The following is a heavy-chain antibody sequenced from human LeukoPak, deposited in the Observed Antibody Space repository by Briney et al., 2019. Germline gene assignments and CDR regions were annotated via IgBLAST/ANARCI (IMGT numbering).Heavy chain of an antibody. J-gene: IGHJ3*01. Sequence: SETLSLTCTVSGGSISSYYWSWIRQPTGKGLEWIGRIYTSGSTNYNPSLKSRVTMSVDTSKNQFSLKLSSVTAADTAVYYCAKSMTWEAFDFWGQGTMVTVSS. D-gene: IGHD1-26*01. CDR1: GGSISSYY. CDR2: IYTSGST. V-gene: IGHV4-4*07. CDR3: AKSMTWEAFDF.